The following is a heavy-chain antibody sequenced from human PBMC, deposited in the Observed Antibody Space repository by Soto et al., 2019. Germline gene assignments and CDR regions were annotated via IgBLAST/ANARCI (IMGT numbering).Heavy chain of an antibody. CDR2: IVTAGDT. Sequence: EVQLVESGGGLVQPGGSLRLSCAASGFTFSSYDMHWVHQATGKGLEWVSAIVTAGDTYYPGSVKGRFTISRENAKNSLYLQMNSLRSGDTAVYYCARGRWLITNWYFDLWGRGTLVTVSS. J-gene: IGHJ2*01. CDR1: GFTFSSYD. D-gene: IGHD6-19*01. V-gene: IGHV3-13*01. CDR3: ARGRWLITNWYFDL.